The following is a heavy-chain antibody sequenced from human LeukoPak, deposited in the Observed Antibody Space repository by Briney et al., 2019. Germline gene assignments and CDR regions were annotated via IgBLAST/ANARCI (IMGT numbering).Heavy chain of an antibody. Sequence: ASVKVSCKASGYTFTSYDINWVRQATGQGLEWMGWMNPNSGNTGYAQKFQGRVTMTRNASISTAYMELSSLRSEDTAVYYCARGKGWLQTFDYWGQGTLVTVSS. D-gene: IGHD5-24*01. CDR2: MNPNSGNT. J-gene: IGHJ4*02. V-gene: IGHV1-8*01. CDR3: ARGKGWLQTFDY. CDR1: GYTFTSYD.